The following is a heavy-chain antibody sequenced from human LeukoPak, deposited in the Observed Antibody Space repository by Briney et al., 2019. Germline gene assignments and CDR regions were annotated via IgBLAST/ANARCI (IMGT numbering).Heavy chain of an antibody. CDR3: ARDQYSSSPNWFDP. J-gene: IGHJ5*02. Sequence: TTSQTLSLTCTVSGVSISSGSYYWSWIRQPAGKGLEWIGRIYTSGSTNYNPSLKSRVTISVDTSKNQFSLKLSSVTAADTAVYYCARDQYSSSPNWFDPWGQGTLVTVSS. CDR1: GVSISSGSYY. D-gene: IGHD6-6*01. V-gene: IGHV4-61*02. CDR2: IYTSGST.